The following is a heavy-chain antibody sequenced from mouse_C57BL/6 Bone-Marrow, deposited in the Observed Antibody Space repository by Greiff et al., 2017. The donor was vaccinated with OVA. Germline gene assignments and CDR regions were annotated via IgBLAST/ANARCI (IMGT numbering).Heavy chain of an antibody. CDR3: AREEVSLCP. J-gene: IGHJ4*01. CDR2: IHPNSGST. V-gene: IGHV1-64*01. D-gene: IGHD1-1*02. Sequence: VQLQQPGAELVKPGASVKLSCKASGYTFTSYWMHWVKQRPGQGLEWIGMIHPNSGSTNYNEKFKSKATLTVDKSSSTAYLQVSSLTSEDSAVYYCAREEVSLCPWGQGTSVTVSS. CDR1: GYTFTSYW.